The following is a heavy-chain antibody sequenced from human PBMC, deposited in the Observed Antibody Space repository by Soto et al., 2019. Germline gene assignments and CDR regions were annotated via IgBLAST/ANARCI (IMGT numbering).Heavy chain of an antibody. Sequence: QVHLVQSGAEVKKPGASVKLSCEASGFTFNSPDSSFFHWVRQAPGQGLEWMGFINPSASNTDFAQKFQGRVALTADTSTSTVYLELISLTSEDTAIYYCARDSATVTSLCDDWGQGTLVIVSS. V-gene: IGHV1-46*02. CDR3: ARDSATVTSLCDD. J-gene: IGHJ4*02. CDR1: GFTFNSPDSSF. D-gene: IGHD4-17*01. CDR2: INPSASNT.